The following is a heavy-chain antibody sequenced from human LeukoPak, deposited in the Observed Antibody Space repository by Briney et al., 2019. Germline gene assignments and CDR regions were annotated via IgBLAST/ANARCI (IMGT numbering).Heavy chain of an antibody. CDR1: GYTFTSYG. CDR3: AGGTSGSYYNVDLDY. Sequence: ASVKVSCKASGYTFTSYGISWVRQAPGQGLEWMGWISAYNGNTNYAQKLQGRVTMTTDTSTSTAYMELRSLRSDDTAVYYCAGGTSGSYYNVDLDYWGQGTLVTVSS. CDR2: ISAYNGNT. D-gene: IGHD3-10*01. V-gene: IGHV1-18*01. J-gene: IGHJ4*02.